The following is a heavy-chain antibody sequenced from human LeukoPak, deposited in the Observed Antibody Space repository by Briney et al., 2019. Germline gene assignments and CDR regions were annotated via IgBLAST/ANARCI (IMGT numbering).Heavy chain of an antibody. Sequence: SETLSLTCTVSGGSISSYYWSWIRQPPGKGLEWIGYIYYSGSTIYNPSLKSRVTISVDTSKNQFSLKLSSVTAADTAVYYCARDHPRAGLDYWGQGTLVTVSS. CDR2: IYYSGST. CDR3: ARDHPRAGLDY. D-gene: IGHD3-10*01. V-gene: IGHV4-59*01. J-gene: IGHJ4*02. CDR1: GGSISSYY.